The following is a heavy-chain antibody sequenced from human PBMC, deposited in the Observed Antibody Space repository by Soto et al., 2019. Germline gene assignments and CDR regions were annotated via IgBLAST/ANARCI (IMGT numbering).Heavy chain of an antibody. CDR3: TRDGDSADYGS. Sequence: QVQLVQSGAEVKRPGSSVKVSCKASGDTFGRNAIHWVRQAPGQGLEWMGGIIPMFPTTNYAQKFKGRLTIYADTSTGTAYMEMPSLRSADTAVYYCTRDGDSADYGSWGPGTLVTVSS. CDR2: IIPMFPTT. V-gene: IGHV1-69*06. CDR1: GDTFGRNA. J-gene: IGHJ5*02. D-gene: IGHD2-21*01.